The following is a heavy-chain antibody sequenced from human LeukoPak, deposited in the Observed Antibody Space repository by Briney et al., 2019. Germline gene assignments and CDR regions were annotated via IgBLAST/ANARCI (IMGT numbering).Heavy chain of an antibody. J-gene: IGHJ4*02. CDR2: IRFDGSNK. CDR1: GFTFSSYG. V-gene: IGHV3-30*02. CDR3: ARHNRYNWNAHFDC. Sequence: GGSLRLSCAASGFTFSSYGMHWVRQAPGKGLEWVAFIRFDGSNKYYADSVKGRFTISRDNSKNTLSLQMTSLRAEDSAVYYCARHNRYNWNAHFDCWGQGSLVTVSS. D-gene: IGHD1-1*01.